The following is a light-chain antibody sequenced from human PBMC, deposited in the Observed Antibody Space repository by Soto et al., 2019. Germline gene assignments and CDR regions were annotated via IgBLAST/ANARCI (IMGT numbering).Light chain of an antibody. CDR3: QQSYTTPRA. Sequence: DIQMTQSPSSLSASVGDRVTITCRASQTISNFLNRYQQKPGKAPKLLIYAASSLQSGVPSRFSGSGSGTDFTLTISSLQPEDFATYSCQQSYTTPRAFGQGTKVEIK. CDR2: AAS. CDR1: QTISNF. J-gene: IGKJ1*01. V-gene: IGKV1-39*01.